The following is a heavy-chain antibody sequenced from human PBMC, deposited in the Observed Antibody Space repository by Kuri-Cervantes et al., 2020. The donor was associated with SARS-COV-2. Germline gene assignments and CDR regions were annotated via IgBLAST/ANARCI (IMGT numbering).Heavy chain of an antibody. D-gene: IGHD1-1*01. Sequence: SCKASAYTFTSYGISWVRQAPGKGLEWVSVIYSGGSTYYADAVKGRFTISRDNSKNTLYLQMNSLRAEDTAVYYCARVAKSGWNANNWFDPWGQGTLVTVSS. J-gene: IGHJ5*02. CDR2: IYSGGST. CDR1: AYTFTSYG. CDR3: ARVAKSGWNANNWFDP. V-gene: IGHV3-66*01.